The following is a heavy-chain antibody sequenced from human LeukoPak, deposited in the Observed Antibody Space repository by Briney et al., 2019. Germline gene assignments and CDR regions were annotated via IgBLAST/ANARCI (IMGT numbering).Heavy chain of an antibody. CDR2: ISYDGSNK. Sequence: GRSLRLSCAASGFTFSSYGMHWVRQAPGKGLEWVAVISYDGSNKYYADSVKGRFTISRDNSKNTLYLQMNSLRAEETAVYYCAKDIVATIGPYHYSGMDVWGQGTTVTVSS. CDR3: AKDIVATIGPYHYSGMDV. J-gene: IGHJ6*02. D-gene: IGHD5-12*01. V-gene: IGHV3-30*18. CDR1: GFTFSSYG.